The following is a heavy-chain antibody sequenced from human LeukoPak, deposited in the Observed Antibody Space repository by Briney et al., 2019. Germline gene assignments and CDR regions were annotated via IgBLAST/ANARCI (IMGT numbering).Heavy chain of an antibody. CDR2: IYYSGST. J-gene: IGHJ4*02. CDR1: GGSISSSSYY. D-gene: IGHD3-10*01. CDR3: ARDKADYYGSGSYYGY. V-gene: IGHV4-39*07. Sequence: PSETLSLTCTVSGGSISSSSYYWGWIRQPPGKGLEWIGSIYYSGSTYYNPSLKSRVTISVDTSKNQFSLKLSSVTAADTAVYYCARDKADYYGSGSYYGYWGQGTLVTVSS.